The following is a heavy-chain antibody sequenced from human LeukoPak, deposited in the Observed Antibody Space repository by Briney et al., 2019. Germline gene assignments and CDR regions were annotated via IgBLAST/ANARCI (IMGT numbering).Heavy chain of an antibody. CDR2: IYISGST. V-gene: IGHV4-4*07. D-gene: IGHD5-24*01. J-gene: IGHJ4*02. CDR1: GGSISSYY. CDR3: ARHRSGWLQSSFDY. Sequence: PSETLSLTCTVSGGSISSYYWSWIRQPAGKGLEWIGRIYISGSTNYNPSLKSRVTISVDKSKNQFSLKLSSVTAADTAVYYCARHRSGWLQSSFDYWGQGTLVTVSS.